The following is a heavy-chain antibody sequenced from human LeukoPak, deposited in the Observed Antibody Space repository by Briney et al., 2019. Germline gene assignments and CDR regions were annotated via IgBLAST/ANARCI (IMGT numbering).Heavy chain of an antibody. V-gene: IGHV6-1*01. CDR2: TYYRSKWYN. CDR1: GDSVSSNSAA. D-gene: IGHD2-15*01. CDR3: ARDKGYCSAGSCYHFDC. Sequence: SQTLSLTCAISGDSVSSNSAAWNWIRHSPSRRLEWLGRTYYRSKWYNDYAVSVKSRITINPDTSKNQFSRQLNSVTPEDTAVYYCARDKGYCSAGSCYHFDCWGQGTLVTVSS. J-gene: IGHJ4*02.